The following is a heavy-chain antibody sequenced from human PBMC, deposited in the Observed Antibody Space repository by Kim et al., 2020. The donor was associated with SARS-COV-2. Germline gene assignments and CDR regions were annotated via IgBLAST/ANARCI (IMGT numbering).Heavy chain of an antibody. CDR3: ARAREKSFDY. V-gene: IGHV3-30*03. CDR2: ISNDETYQ. Sequence: GGSLRLSCAASGFSFSSHGIHWVRQAPGKGLEWVAVISNDETYQNYADSVRGRFTISRDNSKNTVDLQMNSLRVEDTAVYYCARAREKSFDYWGQGTLVTVSS. J-gene: IGHJ4*02. CDR1: GFSFSSHG.